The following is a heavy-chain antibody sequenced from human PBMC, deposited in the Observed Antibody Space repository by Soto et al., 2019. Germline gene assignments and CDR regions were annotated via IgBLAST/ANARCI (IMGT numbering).Heavy chain of an antibody. J-gene: IGHJ4*02. CDR1: VFAFTSHA. CDR3: ARDAGSTGGFPFFDF. D-gene: IGHD3-10*01. CDR2: ISNDGGKK. Sequence: WWSLRLSCSASVFAFTSHALHWFRQAPGKGLEWVALISNDGGKKQYAESVEGRFTVSRDSSRNTLYLQLNSLRPDDTAVYFCARDAGSTGGFPFFDFWGQGKLVTVSS. V-gene: IGHV3-30-3*01.